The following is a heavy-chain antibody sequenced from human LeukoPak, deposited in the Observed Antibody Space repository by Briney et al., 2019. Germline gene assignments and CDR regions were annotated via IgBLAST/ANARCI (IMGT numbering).Heavy chain of an antibody. CDR1: GYSITISYY. J-gene: IGHJ3*02. CDR3: ARQEGYYDSSGYPWPDAFDI. Sequence: SETLSLTCDVSGYSITISYYWGWIRQPPGKGLEGIGSIYHTGTTSYNPSLKSRVTISVDTSKNQFSLKLSSVTAADTAVYYCARQEGYYDSSGYPWPDAFDIWGQGTMVTVSS. V-gene: IGHV4-38-2*01. D-gene: IGHD3-22*01. CDR2: IYHTGTT.